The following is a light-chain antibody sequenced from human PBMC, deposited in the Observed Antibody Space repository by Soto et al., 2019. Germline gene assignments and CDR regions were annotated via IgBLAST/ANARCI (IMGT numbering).Light chain of an antibody. CDR1: QSVSSSY. Sequence: EIVLTQAPGTLSLSPGEKATLCCRARQSVSSSYLAWYQQKHGQAPRFIIYGASSRATGIPDRFSGSGSGTDFTLTISRLEPEDVAVYYCQQYGSSPWTFGQGTKVDIK. CDR3: QQYGSSPWT. V-gene: IGKV3-20*01. J-gene: IGKJ1*01. CDR2: GAS.